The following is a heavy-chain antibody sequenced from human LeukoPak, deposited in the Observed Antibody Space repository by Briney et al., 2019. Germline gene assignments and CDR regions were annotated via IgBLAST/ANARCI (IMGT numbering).Heavy chain of an antibody. D-gene: IGHD4-11*01. V-gene: IGHV2-5*02. CDR3: VHRRIYSPSDY. CDR1: GFSLSTSGVG. J-gene: IGHJ4*02. CDR2: IYWDDDK. Sequence: SGPTLVKPTQTLTLTCTFSGFSLSTSGVGVGWVRQPPGKALEWLALIYWDDDKRYNSSLKSRLTITKDTSKNQVVLTMTNVDPVDTATYYCVHRRIYSPSDYWGQGALVTVSS.